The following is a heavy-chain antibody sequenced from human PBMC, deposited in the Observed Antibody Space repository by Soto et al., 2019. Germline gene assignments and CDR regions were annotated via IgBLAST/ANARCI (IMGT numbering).Heavy chain of an antibody. CDR2: ISGSGGST. D-gene: IGHD5-12*01. J-gene: IGHJ4*02. V-gene: IGHV3-23*01. Sequence: GGSLRLSCAASGFTFSSYAMSWVRQAPGKGLEWVSAISGSGGSTYYADSVKGRFTISRDNSKNTPYLQMNSLRAEDTAVYYCAKDPPVEMATKRNDYWGQGTLVTVSS. CDR1: GFTFSSYA. CDR3: AKDPPVEMATKRNDY.